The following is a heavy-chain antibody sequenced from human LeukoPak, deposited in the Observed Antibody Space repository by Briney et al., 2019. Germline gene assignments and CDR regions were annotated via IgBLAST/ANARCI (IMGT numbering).Heavy chain of an antibody. CDR1: GFNLSSYA. CDR3: ARASDGSAWSCNDF. CDR2: K. V-gene: IGHV3-30*04. Sequence: GGSLRLSCAASGFNLSSYAMHWVRQAPDRGLEWLALKYYAGSVKGRFTISRDNSKNALDLQMNRLRAEDTAVYYCARASDGSAWSCNDFWGHGTLVTVSS. D-gene: IGHD6-19*01. J-gene: IGHJ4*01.